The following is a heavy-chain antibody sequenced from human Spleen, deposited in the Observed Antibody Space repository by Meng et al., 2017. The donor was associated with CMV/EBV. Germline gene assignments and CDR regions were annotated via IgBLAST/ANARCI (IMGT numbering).Heavy chain of an antibody. J-gene: IGHJ5*02. V-gene: IGHV4-39*01. CDR3: ARHILKIPNSYQLTEYWFDP. Sequence: STLYYWGWIRQPPGKGLEWIGSIYYSGSTYYNPSLKSRVTISVDTSKNQFSLKLSSVTAADTAVYYCARHILKIPNSYQLTEYWFDPWGQGTLVTVSS. D-gene: IGHD2-2*01. CDR2: IYYSGST. CDR1: STLYY.